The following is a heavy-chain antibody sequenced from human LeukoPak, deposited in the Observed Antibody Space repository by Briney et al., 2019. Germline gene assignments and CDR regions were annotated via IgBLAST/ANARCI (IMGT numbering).Heavy chain of an antibody. CDR3: AKVPNGDQSWYYYMDV. V-gene: IGHV3-23*01. CDR2: ISGSGGST. J-gene: IGHJ6*03. Sequence: GGSLRLSCAASGFTFSSYAMSWVRQAPGKGLEWVSAISGSGGSTYYADSVKGRFTISRDNSKNTLYLQMNSLRAEDTAVYYCAKVPNGDQSWYYYMDVWGKGTTVTVSS. CDR1: GFTFSSYA. D-gene: IGHD3-10*01.